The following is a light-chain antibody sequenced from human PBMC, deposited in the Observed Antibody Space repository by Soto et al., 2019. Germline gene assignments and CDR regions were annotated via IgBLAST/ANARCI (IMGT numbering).Light chain of an antibody. CDR2: EVS. J-gene: IGKJ2*01. Sequence: EIVLTQTPLFLYVTPGQPASISCRATQSLLHSDGKTYFYWFLQKAGQPPHLLIYEVSNRFSGVSDKISGSGSGTDFTLKISRVEADDVGIYYCMQSIKIPYTFGQGTKLEIK. CDR3: MQSIKIPYT. V-gene: IGKV2D-29*01. CDR1: QSLLHSDGKTY.